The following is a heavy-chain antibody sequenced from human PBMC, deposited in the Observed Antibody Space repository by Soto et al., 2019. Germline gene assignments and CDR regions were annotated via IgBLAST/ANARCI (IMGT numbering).Heavy chain of an antibody. V-gene: IGHV3-66*01. D-gene: IGHD1-20*01. CDR3: ARDFSVTGSSY. J-gene: IGHJ4*02. Sequence: EVQLVESGGGLVQPGGSLRLSCVASGFTVSSNYMSWVRQAPGKGLEWVSVIYSGGSTYYADSVKGRFTISRDNSKNTLYLQMNSLRAEDTAVYYCARDFSVTGSSYWGQGTLVTVSS. CDR1: GFTVSSNY. CDR2: IYSGGST.